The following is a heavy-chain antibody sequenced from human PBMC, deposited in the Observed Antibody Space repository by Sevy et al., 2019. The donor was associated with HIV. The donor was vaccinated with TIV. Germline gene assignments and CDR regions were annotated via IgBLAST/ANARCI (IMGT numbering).Heavy chain of an antibody. V-gene: IGHV3-30-3*01. D-gene: IGHD4-17*01. CDR3: ARGRLSTVTTNVSDAFDI. CDR2: ISYDGSNK. J-gene: IGHJ3*02. CDR1: GFTFSSYA. Sequence: GSLRLSCAASGFTFSSYAMHWVRQAPGKGLEWVAVISYDGSNKYYADSVKGRFTISRDNSKNTLYLQMNSLRAEDTAVYYCARGRLSTVTTNVSDAFDIWGQGTMVTVSS.